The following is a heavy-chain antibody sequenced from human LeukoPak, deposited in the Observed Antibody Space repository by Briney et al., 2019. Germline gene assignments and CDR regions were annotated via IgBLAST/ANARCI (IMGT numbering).Heavy chain of an antibody. CDR2: SHYSGSA. J-gene: IGHJ4*02. V-gene: IGHV4-59*01. Sequence: SETLSLTCSVSGGSISSFYWSWIRQPPGKGLEWIAYSHYSGSANYNPSLKSRVTISLDTSKNQFSLKLSSVTAVDTAVYYCSRGGSGIPFDYWGQGTLVTVSS. CDR3: SRGGSGIPFDY. CDR1: GGSISSFY. D-gene: IGHD3-10*01.